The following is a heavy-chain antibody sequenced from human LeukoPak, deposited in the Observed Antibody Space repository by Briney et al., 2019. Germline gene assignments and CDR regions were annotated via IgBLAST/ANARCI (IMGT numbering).Heavy chain of an antibody. D-gene: IGHD2-21*02. CDR1: GGSISSYY. Sequence: SETLSLTFTVSGGSISSYYWSWIRQPAGKGLEWIGNIYHSGNTYYNPSLKSRVTISVDTSKNQFSLKLSSVTAADTAVYYCARVRYLAYCGGDCYSWGQGTLVTVSS. J-gene: IGHJ4*02. CDR2: IYHSGNT. CDR3: ARVRYLAYCGGDCYS. V-gene: IGHV4-59*12.